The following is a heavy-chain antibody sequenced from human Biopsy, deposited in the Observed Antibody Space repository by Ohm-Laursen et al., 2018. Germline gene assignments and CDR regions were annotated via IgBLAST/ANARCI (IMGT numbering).Heavy chain of an antibody. Sequence: SETLSLTCAVYSGSFSGYYWSWIRQPPGKGLEWIGEINHRGSTNYNPSLKSRVTISVDTSKNQFSLKLRSVTAADTAVYYCARDRDRRGWFDPWGQGTLVTVSS. V-gene: IGHV4-34*01. CDR1: SGSFSGYY. D-gene: IGHD1-14*01. CDR2: INHRGST. J-gene: IGHJ5*02. CDR3: ARDRDRRGWFDP.